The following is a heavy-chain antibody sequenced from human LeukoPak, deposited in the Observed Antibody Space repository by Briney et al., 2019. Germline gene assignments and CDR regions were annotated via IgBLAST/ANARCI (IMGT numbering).Heavy chain of an antibody. CDR1: GGSISNYY. J-gene: IGHJ5*02. CDR2: IYTSGST. D-gene: IGHD6-19*01. Sequence: SETLSLTCTVCGGSISNYYWSWIRQPAGKGLEWIGHIYTSGSTNYNPSLKSRVTMSVDTSKNQFSLKLTSVTAADTAVYYCARDKAGTVNCFDPWGQGTLVTVSS. CDR3: ARDKAGTVNCFDP. V-gene: IGHV4-4*07.